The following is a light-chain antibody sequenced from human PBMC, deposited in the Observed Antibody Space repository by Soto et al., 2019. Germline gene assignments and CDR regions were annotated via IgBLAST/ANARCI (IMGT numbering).Light chain of an antibody. CDR3: QLADSSGTPV. CDR2: KDS. CDR1: ALPKQY. J-gene: IGLJ2*01. Sequence: SYELTQPPSVSVSPGQTARITCSGDALPKQYVYWYQQKPGQAPVLVIYKDSERPSGIPERFSGSSSGTTVTLTISGVQAEDEADYYCQLADSSGTPVFGGGTKVTVL. V-gene: IGLV3-25*02.